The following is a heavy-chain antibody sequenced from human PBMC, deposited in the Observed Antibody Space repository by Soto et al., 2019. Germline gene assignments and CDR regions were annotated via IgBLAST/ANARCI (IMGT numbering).Heavy chain of an antibody. D-gene: IGHD6-13*01. CDR1: GGSSSGTTYS. V-gene: IGHV4-30-2*01. CDR3: ARGQGAAAGHSNFDY. J-gene: IGHJ4*02. Sequence: SETLCLTWAVAGGSSSGTTYSWSWIRQPPWKGLEWIGYIYDSGNTYYNPSLKSQFSISVDRSKNQFSLKLSSVTAADTAVYYCARGQGAAAGHSNFDYWGQGALVTVSS. CDR2: IYDSGNT.